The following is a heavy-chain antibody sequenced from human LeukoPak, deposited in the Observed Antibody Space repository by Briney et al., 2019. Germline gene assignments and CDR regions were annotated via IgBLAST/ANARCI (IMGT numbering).Heavy chain of an antibody. Sequence: PSETLSLTCTVSGGPISSGDYYWSWIRQPPGKGLEWIGYIYYSGSTYYNPSLKSRVTISVDTSKNQFSLKLSSVTAADTAVYYCASEGGDSSGLHYFDYWGQGTLVTVSS. V-gene: IGHV4-30-4*01. CDR3: ASEGGDSSGLHYFDY. J-gene: IGHJ4*02. D-gene: IGHD3-22*01. CDR2: IYYSGST. CDR1: GGPISSGDYY.